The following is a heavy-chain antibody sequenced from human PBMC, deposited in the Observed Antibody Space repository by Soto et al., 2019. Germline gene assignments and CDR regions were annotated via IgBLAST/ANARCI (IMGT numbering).Heavy chain of an antibody. D-gene: IGHD2-15*01. CDR3: ARDWPIHCSGGSCYSRGMDV. CDR2: ISYDGSNK. J-gene: IGHJ6*02. Sequence: GGSLRLSCAASGFTFSSYAMHWVRQAPGKGLEWVAVISYDGSNKYYADSVKGRFTISRDNSKNTLYLQMNSLRAEDTAVYYCARDWPIHCSGGSCYSRGMDVWGQGTKVTVYS. CDR1: GFTFSSYA. V-gene: IGHV3-30-3*01.